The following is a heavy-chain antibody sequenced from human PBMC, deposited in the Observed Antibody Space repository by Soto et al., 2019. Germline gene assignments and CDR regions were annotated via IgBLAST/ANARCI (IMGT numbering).Heavy chain of an antibody. CDR3: ARRRIVVVVAATSDYGMDV. J-gene: IGHJ6*02. D-gene: IGHD2-15*01. CDR1: GGSFSGYY. V-gene: IGHV4-34*01. CDR2: IKHSGST. Sequence: SSETLSLTCAVYGGSFSGYYWSWIRQPPGKGLEWIGEIKHSGSTNYNPSLKSRVTISVDTSKNQFSLKLSSVTAADTAVYYCARRRIVVVVAATSDYGMDVWGQGTTVTVSS.